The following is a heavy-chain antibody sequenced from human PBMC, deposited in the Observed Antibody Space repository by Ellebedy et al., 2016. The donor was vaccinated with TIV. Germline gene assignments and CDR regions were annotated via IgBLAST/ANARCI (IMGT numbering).Heavy chain of an antibody. D-gene: IGHD1-26*01. CDR2: IYYSGST. Sequence: SETLSLTXTVSGGSISSYYWSWIRQPPGKGLEWIGYIYYSGSTNYNPSLKSRVTISVDTSKNQFSLKLSSVTAADTAVYYCARGRRVGATKYNWFDPWGQGTLVTVSS. CDR1: GGSISSYY. CDR3: ARGRRVGATKYNWFDP. J-gene: IGHJ5*02. V-gene: IGHV4-59*12.